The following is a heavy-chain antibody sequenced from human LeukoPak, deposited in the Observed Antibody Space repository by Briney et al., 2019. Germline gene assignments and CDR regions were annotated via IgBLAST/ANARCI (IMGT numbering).Heavy chain of an antibody. D-gene: IGHD3-22*01. CDR1: GFTFEDYT. Sequence: GGSLRLSCAASGFTFEDYTMHWVRQAPGKTLEWVSLISWDGTTYYSDSVTGRFTISRDNSKNSLYLQMDALRIEDTAFYYCVKDLSYETSGSGSDYWGQGTLVTVSS. J-gene: IGHJ4*02. CDR2: ISWDGTT. V-gene: IGHV3-43*01. CDR3: VKDLSYETSGSGSDY.